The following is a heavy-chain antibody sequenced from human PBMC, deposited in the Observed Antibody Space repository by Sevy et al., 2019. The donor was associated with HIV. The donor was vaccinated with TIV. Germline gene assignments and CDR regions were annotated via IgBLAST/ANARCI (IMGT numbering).Heavy chain of an antibody. Sequence: SETLSLTCAVYGGSFSGYYWSWIRQPPGKGLEWIGEINHSGSTNYNPSLKSRVTISVDTSKNQFSLKLSSVTAEDTAVYYCARASMGYYYDSSGYYLFDYWGQGTLVTVSS. J-gene: IGHJ4*02. CDR3: ARASMGYYYDSSGYYLFDY. V-gene: IGHV4-34*01. CDR2: INHSGST. D-gene: IGHD3-22*01. CDR1: GGSFSGYY.